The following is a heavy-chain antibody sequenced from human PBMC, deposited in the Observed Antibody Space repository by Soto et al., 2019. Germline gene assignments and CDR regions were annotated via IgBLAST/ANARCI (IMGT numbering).Heavy chain of an antibody. Sequence: EVQLVESGGGLVQPGGSLRLSCAASGFTFSSYWMHWVRQAPGKGLVWGSRIYTDGSRTNYADSVKGRFTISRDNAKNTLYLQINSLRAEDTAVYYCARGLMHLYGMDVWGQGTTVTVSS. CDR2: IYTDGSRT. J-gene: IGHJ6*02. D-gene: IGHD3-16*01. CDR3: ARGLMHLYGMDV. V-gene: IGHV3-74*01. CDR1: GFTFSSYW.